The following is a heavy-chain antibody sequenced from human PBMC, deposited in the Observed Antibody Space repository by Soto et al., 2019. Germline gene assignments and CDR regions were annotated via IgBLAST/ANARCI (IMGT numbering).Heavy chain of an antibody. V-gene: IGHV3-23*01. Sequence: GGSLRLSCAASGFTFSSYAMSWVRQAPGKGLEWVSVISGSGGSKYYADSVKGRFTISRDNSKNTLYLQMNSLRAEDTAVYYCAKDRTSGWPQGDWFDSWGQGTLVTVSS. J-gene: IGHJ5*01. CDR3: AKDRTSGWPQGDWFDS. D-gene: IGHD6-25*01. CDR1: GFTFSSYA. CDR2: ISGSGGSK.